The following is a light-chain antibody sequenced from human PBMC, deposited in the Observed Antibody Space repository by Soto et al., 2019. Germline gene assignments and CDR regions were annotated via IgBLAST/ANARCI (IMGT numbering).Light chain of an antibody. CDR3: KSYTSRSTDV. V-gene: IGLV2-14*03. CDR2: DVS. CDR1: SSDVGGYNS. Sequence: QSALTQPASVSGSPGQSITISCTGTSSDVGGYNSVSWYQHHPGKAPKLMIYDVSNRSSGVSSRFSGPKSDNTASLTISGLQAEDEADYYCKSYTSRSTDVFGTGTKVTVL. J-gene: IGLJ1*01.